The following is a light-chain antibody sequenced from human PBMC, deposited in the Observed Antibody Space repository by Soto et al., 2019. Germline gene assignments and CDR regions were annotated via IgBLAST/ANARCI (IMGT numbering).Light chain of an antibody. J-gene: IGLJ1*01. CDR2: GDD. CDR3: ASWDDSLDVFV. CDR1: SSSIGANR. Sequence: QSALTQPPSASGTPGQRVTISCSGSSSSIGANRVSWYQQVPRTAPKLLIYGDDRRPSGVPDRFSGSKSGTSASLAISGLQSEDEADHYCASWDDSLDVFVFGTGTKVTVL. V-gene: IGLV1-44*01.